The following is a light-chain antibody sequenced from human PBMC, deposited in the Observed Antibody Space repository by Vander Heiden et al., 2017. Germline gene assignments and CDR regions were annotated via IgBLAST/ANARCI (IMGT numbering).Light chain of an antibody. CDR3: SSNTSSSTLV. CDR1: SSDVGGYNS. Sequence: QSALTQPASVSGSPGQSIALSCTGTSSDVGGYNSVSWYQQHPGKAPKLVIYDVTYRPSGVSNRFSGSKSGNTASLTISGLQNEDEADYYCSSNTSSSTLVFGTGTKVTVL. CDR2: DVT. J-gene: IGLJ1*01. V-gene: IGLV2-14*03.